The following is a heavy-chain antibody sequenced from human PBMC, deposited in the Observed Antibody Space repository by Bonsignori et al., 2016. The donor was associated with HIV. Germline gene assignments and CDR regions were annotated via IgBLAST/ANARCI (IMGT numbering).Heavy chain of an antibody. CDR2: INPNSGGT. CDR3: ARSAGGLLWFGELPYYFDY. CDR1: GYTFTGYY. Sequence: ASVKVSCKASGYTFTGYYMHWVRQAPGQGLEWMGWINPNSGGTNYAQKFQGRVTMTRDTSISTAYMELSRLRSDDTAVYYCARSAGGLLWFGELPYYFDYWGQGTLVTVSS. V-gene: IGHV1-2*02. J-gene: IGHJ4*02. D-gene: IGHD3-10*01.